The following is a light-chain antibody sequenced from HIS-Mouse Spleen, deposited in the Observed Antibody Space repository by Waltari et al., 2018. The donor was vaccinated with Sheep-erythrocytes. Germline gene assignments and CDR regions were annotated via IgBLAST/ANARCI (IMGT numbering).Light chain of an antibody. CDR2: DTN. CDR3: GTWDSSLSAGRV. J-gene: IGLJ3*02. V-gene: IGLV1-51*01. Sequence: QSVLTQPPSVSAAPGQKVTISCSGSSSNIGNNYVSWYQQLPGTAPKLLIYDTNKRPSGLTDRFSGAKAGTAATLCITVLQTGDETDYYCGTWDSSLSAGRVFGGGTKLTVL. CDR1: SSNIGNNY.